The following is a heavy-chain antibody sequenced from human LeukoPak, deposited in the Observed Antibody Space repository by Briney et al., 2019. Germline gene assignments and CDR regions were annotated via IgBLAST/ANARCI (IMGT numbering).Heavy chain of an antibody. CDR2: IIPIFGTT. Sequence: SVTVSCQASRGTFSSHAISWVRPAPAQGLEWVGGIIPIFGTTNYAQKFQGRVTNTTQESTSTGYTELRSLGYDDTAVYYCARGDSGYDYGFDNWGQGTLVTVSS. V-gene: IGHV1-69*05. J-gene: IGHJ4*02. D-gene: IGHD5-12*01. CDR3: ARGDSGYDYGFDN. CDR1: RGTFSSHA.